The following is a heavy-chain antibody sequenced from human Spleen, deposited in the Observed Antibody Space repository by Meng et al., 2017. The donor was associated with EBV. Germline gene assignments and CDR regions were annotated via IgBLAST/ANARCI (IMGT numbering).Heavy chain of an antibody. J-gene: IGHJ4*01. CDR2: VYYSGNT. Sequence: QPQLQESGPGLVMPWETLSLTCPVSGGSITYSDYYWGWIRQPPGKGLEWIGNVYYSGNTNYNPSLKSRVTLSTDTSKNQFSLKLSSLTAADTAVYYCARDRRTMGSDYWGHGILVTVSS. V-gene: IGHV4-39*07. D-gene: IGHD4/OR15-4a*01. CDR1: GGSITYSDYY. CDR3: ARDRRTMGSDY.